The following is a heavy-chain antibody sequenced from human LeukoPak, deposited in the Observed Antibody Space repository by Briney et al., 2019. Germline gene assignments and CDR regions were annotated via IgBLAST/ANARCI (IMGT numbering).Heavy chain of an antibody. J-gene: IGHJ4*02. D-gene: IGHD2-8*01. V-gene: IGHV4-4*01. CDR3: SRENGAFSPFGY. Sequence: SGTLSLTCGVSGGSISNTNWWSWVRQPPGQGLEWIGEISLTGLTHYNPSLESRVTVSLGKSKNQLSLNLTSVTAADTAVYCCSRENGAFSPFGYWGQGILVTV. CDR2: ISLTGLT. CDR1: GGSISNTNW.